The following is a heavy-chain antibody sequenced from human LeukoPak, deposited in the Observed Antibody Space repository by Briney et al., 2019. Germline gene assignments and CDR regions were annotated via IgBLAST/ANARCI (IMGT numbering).Heavy chain of an antibody. V-gene: IGHV3-23*01. CDR3: ARDRANIVVVSASEY. CDR1: GFTFSISS. D-gene: IGHD2-21*01. J-gene: IGHJ4*02. Sequence: GGSLRLSCVASGFTFSISSMSWVRQAPGKGLEWVSAISGSGGSTYYADSVKGRFTISRDNSKNTLSLQMNSLRAEDTAVYYCARDRANIVVVSASEYWGQGTLVTVSS. CDR2: ISGSGGST.